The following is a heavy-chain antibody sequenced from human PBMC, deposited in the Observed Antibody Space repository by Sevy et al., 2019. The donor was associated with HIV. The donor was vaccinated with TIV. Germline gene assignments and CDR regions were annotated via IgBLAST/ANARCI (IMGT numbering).Heavy chain of an antibody. CDR1: GDTFSSYA. V-gene: IGHV1-69*06. CDR3: ARESPSITGTTYYYYYMDV. D-gene: IGHD1-20*01. CDR2: IIPIFGTA. Sequence: ASVKVSCKASGDTFSSYAISWVRQAPGQGLEWMGGIIPIFGTANYAQKFQGRVTITADKSTSTAYMELSSLRSEDTAVYYCARESPSITGTTYYYYYMDVWGKGTTVTVSS. J-gene: IGHJ6*03.